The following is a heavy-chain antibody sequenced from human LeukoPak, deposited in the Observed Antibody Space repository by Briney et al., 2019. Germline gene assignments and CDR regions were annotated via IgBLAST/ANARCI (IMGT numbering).Heavy chain of an antibody. V-gene: IGHV3-64*01. J-gene: IGHJ6*03. D-gene: IGHD3-10*01. CDR3: ARSRGLDVHYYYYMDV. CDR1: GFTFSSYA. CDR2: ITSDGGRT. Sequence: PGGSLRLSCAASGFTFSSYAVHWVRQAPGKGLEYVSAITSDGGRTYYANSVKGRFTISRDNSMNTLYLQMGSLRAEDMAVYYCARSRGLDVHYYYYMDVWGKGTTVTVSS.